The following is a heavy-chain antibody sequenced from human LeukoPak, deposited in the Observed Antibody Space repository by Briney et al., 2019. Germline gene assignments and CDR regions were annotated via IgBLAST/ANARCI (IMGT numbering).Heavy chain of an antibody. CDR3: ARDGLGGGDCYPDY. J-gene: IGHJ4*02. V-gene: IGHV1-18*01. CDR1: GYTFTTYG. CDR2: ISTYNGNT. Sequence: ASVKVSCKASGYTFTTYGINWVRQAPGQGLEWMGWISTYNGNTNYAQKLQGRVTMTTDTSTSTAYMELRSLSSDDTAVYYCARDGLGGGDCYPDYWGQGTLVTVSS. D-gene: IGHD2-21*02.